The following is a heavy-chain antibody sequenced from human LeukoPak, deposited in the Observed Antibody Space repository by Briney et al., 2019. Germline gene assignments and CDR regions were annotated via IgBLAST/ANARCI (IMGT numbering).Heavy chain of an antibody. V-gene: IGHV3-48*02. D-gene: IGHD6-19*01. Sequence: PGGSLRLSCAASGLTFSDYNMNWVRQAPGKGLEWVSYMSVSSSTMYYADSVKGRFTISRDNAKDSLFLQMNNLRDEDTAVYYCAREQSGRGWSRRYHYMDVWGKGTTVTVSS. CDR1: GLTFSDYN. CDR3: AREQSGRGWSRRYHYMDV. CDR2: MSVSSSTM. J-gene: IGHJ6*03.